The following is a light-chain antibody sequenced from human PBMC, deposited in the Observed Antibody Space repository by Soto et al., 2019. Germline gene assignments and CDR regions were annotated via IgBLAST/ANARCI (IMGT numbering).Light chain of an antibody. Sequence: DIQRTQSPSTLSASVGDRVTITCRASQSFTTWLAWYQQKPGKAPKLLIYKASNLESGLPSRFTGSGSGTEFTLTISSLQSDDFATYYCQQYSTYPITFGQGTRLEI. V-gene: IGKV1-5*03. CDR2: KAS. CDR1: QSFTTW. J-gene: IGKJ5*01. CDR3: QQYSTYPIT.